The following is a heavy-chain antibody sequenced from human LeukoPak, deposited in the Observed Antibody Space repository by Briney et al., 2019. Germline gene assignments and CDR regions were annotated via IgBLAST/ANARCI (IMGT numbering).Heavy chain of an antibody. CDR3: AHSPYCSGGSRYFRY. D-gene: IGHD2-15*01. CDR2: IYWNDDK. J-gene: IGHJ4*02. CDR1: GFSLSISGVG. V-gene: IGHV2-5*01. Sequence: ESGPTLVKPTQTLTLTCTFSGFSLSISGVGVGWIRQPPGKALEWLSLIYWNDDKFYSPSLKSRLTITKDSSKNQVVLTMANMDPVDTATYYCAHSPYCSGGSRYFRYWGQGTLVTVSS.